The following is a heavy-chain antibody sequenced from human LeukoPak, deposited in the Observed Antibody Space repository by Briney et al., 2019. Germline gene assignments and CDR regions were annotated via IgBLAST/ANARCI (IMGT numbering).Heavy chain of an antibody. D-gene: IGHD3-3*01. CDR2: IYPGDSDT. J-gene: IGHJ5*02. CDR1: GYSFTSYW. CDR3: ARHDSYDFWSGSTGRFDP. Sequence: GESLKISCKGSGYSFTSYWIGWVRHMPRKGREWMGIIYPGDSDTRYSPSFQGQVTISADKSISTAYLQWSSLKASDTAMYYCARHDSYDFWSGSTGRFDPWGQGTLVTVSS. V-gene: IGHV5-51*01.